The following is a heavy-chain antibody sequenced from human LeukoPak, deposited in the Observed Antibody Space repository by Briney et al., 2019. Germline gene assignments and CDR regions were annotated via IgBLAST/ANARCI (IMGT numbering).Heavy chain of an antibody. D-gene: IGHD5-18*01. CDR2: IYYSGST. J-gene: IGHJ6*03. V-gene: IGHV4-59*01. CDR1: GGSISSYY. CDR3: ARTTEGGYTYGYFYYYYMDV. Sequence: SETLSLTCTVYGGSISSYYWSWIRQPPGKGLEWIGYIYYSGSTNYNPSLKSRVTISVDTSKNQFSLKLTSVTAADTAVYYCARTTEGGYTYGYFYYYYMDVWGKGTTVTISS.